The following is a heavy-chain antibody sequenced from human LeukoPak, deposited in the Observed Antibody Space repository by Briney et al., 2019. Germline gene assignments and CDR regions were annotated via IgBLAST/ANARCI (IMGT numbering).Heavy chain of an antibody. Sequence: PSQTLSLTCTVSGGSISSGGYYWSWTRQHPGKGLEWIGYIHYSGSTFYNPSLKSRVTISIDTSKNQFSLRLSSVVAADTAVYFCARDRIYYYMDVWGKGTTVTVSS. CDR1: GGSISSGGYY. V-gene: IGHV4-31*03. J-gene: IGHJ6*03. CDR3: ARDRIYYYMDV. CDR2: IHYSGST.